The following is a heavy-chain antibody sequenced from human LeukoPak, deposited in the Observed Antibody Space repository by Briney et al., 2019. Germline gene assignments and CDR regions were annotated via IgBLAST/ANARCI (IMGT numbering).Heavy chain of an antibody. CDR3: ARGTGLWLVPAAIYPGNFDY. D-gene: IGHD2-2*01. CDR2: ISSSSSTI. CDR1: GFTFSSYS. Sequence: PGGSLRLSCAASGFTFSSYSMNWVRQAPGKGLEWVSYISSSSSTIYYADSVKGRFTISRDNSKNTLYLHVNSLRPEDTAVYYCARGTGLWLVPAAIYPGNFDYWGQGTLVTVSS. J-gene: IGHJ4*02. V-gene: IGHV3-48*01.